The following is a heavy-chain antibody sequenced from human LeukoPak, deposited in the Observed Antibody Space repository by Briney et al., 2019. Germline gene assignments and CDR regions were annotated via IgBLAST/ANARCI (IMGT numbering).Heavy chain of an antibody. J-gene: IGHJ3*02. CDR3: AGAPYAFGTNDAFDI. D-gene: IGHD2-2*01. V-gene: IGHV3-23*01. Sequence: GGSLRLSCAASGFTVSSNYMSWVRQAPGKGLEWFSDISGSGGSTYYADSVKGRFTISRDNSKNTLYLQMNSLRAEDTAVYYCAGAPYAFGTNDAFDIWGQGTMVTVSS. CDR2: ISGSGGST. CDR1: GFTVSSNY.